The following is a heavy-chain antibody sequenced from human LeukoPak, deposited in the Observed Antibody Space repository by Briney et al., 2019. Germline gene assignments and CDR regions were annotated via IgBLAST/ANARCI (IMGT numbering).Heavy chain of an antibody. Sequence: SETLSLTCTVSGGSISSYYWSWIRQPPGKGLEWIGYIYYSGNTNYNPSLKSRVTISVDTSKNQFSLKLSSVTAADSAVYYCARDNRGAFDIWGQGTMVTVS. CDR2: IYYSGNT. CDR1: GGSISSYY. V-gene: IGHV4-59*01. CDR3: ARDNRGAFDI. D-gene: IGHD1-14*01. J-gene: IGHJ3*02.